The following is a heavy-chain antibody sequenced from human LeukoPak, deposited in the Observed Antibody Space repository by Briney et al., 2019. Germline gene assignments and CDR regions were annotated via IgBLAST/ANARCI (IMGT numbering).Heavy chain of an antibody. J-gene: IGHJ4*02. D-gene: IGHD1-26*01. CDR3: AADRKIVGTTSAYIY. V-gene: IGHV1-24*01. CDR1: DYTLPELH. CDR2: FGPDHTES. Sequence: GASVKVSCRVPDYTLPELHIYWVRQAPGKGLEWMGGFGPDHTESIYAQKFQGRVTMTEAATTDTAYMELRNLKSDDTAVYFCAADRKIVGTTSAYIYWGQGTLVTVSS.